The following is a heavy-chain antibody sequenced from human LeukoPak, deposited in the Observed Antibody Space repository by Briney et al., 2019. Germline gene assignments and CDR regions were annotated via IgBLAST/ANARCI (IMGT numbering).Heavy chain of an antibody. D-gene: IGHD1-1*01. CDR3: AKAAHNWNDVWVYYFDY. CDR2: ISWNSGSI. Sequence: GGSLRLSCAASGFTFDDYAMHWVRQAPGKGLEWVSGISWNSGSIGYADSVKGRFTISRDNAKNSLYLQMNSLRAEDTALYYCAKAAHNWNDVWVYYFDYWGQGTLVTVSS. V-gene: IGHV3-9*01. CDR1: GFTFDDYA. J-gene: IGHJ4*02.